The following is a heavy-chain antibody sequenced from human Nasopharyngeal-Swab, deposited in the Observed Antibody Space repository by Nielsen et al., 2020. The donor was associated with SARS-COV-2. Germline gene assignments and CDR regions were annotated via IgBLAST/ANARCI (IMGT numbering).Heavy chain of an antibody. CDR1: GFTFSSYS. V-gene: IGHV3-48*01. Sequence: GGSLRLSCAASGFTFSSYSMNWVRQAPGKGLEWVSYISSSSSTIYYADSVKGRFTIPRDNAKNSLYLQMNSLRAEDTAVYYCAREHYYDSSGYYLLYYYYYVDVWGKGTTVTVSS. CDR2: ISSSSSTI. CDR3: AREHYYDSSGYYLLYYYYYVDV. J-gene: IGHJ6*03. D-gene: IGHD3-22*01.